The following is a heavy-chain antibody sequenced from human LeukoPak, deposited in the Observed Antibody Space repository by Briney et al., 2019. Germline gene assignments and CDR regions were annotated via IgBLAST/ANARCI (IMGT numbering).Heavy chain of an antibody. CDR3: ARDAYSSSWYLVHRSRYYFDY. Sequence: ASVKVSCKASGCTFTSYGISWVRQAPGQGLEWMGWISAYNGNTNYAQKLQGRVTMTTDTSTSTAYMELRSLRSDDTAVYYCARDAYSSSWYLVHRSRYYFDYWGQGTLVTVSS. CDR2: ISAYNGNT. V-gene: IGHV1-18*01. D-gene: IGHD6-13*01. CDR1: GCTFTSYG. J-gene: IGHJ4*02.